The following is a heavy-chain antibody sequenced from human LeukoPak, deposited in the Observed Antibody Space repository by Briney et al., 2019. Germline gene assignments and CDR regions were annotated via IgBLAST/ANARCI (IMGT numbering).Heavy chain of an antibody. CDR1: GFTFSSYA. Sequence: GGSLRLSCAASGFTFSSYAMHWVRQAPGKGLEYVSAISSNGGSTYYANSVKGRFTISRDNSKNTLYLQMGSLRAEDMAVYYCARGERALDYWGQGTLVTVSS. J-gene: IGHJ4*02. V-gene: IGHV3-64*01. CDR2: ISSNGGST. CDR3: ARGERALDY. D-gene: IGHD1-26*01.